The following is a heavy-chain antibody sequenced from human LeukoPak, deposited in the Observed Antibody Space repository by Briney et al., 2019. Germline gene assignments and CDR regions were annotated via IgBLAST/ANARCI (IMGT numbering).Heavy chain of an antibody. CDR3: ARDRSETIFGVVIAYFDL. D-gene: IGHD3-3*01. J-gene: IGHJ2*01. CDR1: GGTFSSYA. CDR2: IIPIFGTA. V-gene: IGHV1-69*01. Sequence: GSSVKVSCKASGGTFSSYAISWVRQAPGQGLEWMGGIIPIFGTANYAQKFQGRVTITADESTSTAYMELSSLRSEDTAVYYCARDRSETIFGVVIAYFDLWGRGTLVTVSS.